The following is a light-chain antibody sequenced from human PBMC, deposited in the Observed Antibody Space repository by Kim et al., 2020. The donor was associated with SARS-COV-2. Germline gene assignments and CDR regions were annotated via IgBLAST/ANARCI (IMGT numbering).Light chain of an antibody. Sequence: PGERATLSCRASQSVSSSYLAWYQQKPGQAPRLLIYGASSRATGIPDRFSGSGSGTDFTLTISRLEPEDFAVYYCQQYGSSPPLTFGGGTKVAIK. V-gene: IGKV3-20*01. J-gene: IGKJ4*01. CDR1: QSVSSSY. CDR3: QQYGSSPPLT. CDR2: GAS.